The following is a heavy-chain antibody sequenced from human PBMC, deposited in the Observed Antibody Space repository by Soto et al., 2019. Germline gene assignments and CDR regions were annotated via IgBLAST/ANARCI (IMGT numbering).Heavy chain of an antibody. V-gene: IGHV1-69*01. CDR3: ARDLGQFTMVRGSAWFDP. CDR1: GGTFSSYA. J-gene: IGHJ5*02. CDR2: IIPIFGTA. D-gene: IGHD3-10*01. Sequence: QVQLVQSGAEVKKPGSSVKVSCKASGGTFSSYAISWVRQAPGQGLEWMGGIIPIFGTANYAQKFQGRVTITADESTSTAYMELSSLRSEDTAVYYCARDLGQFTMVRGSAWFDPWGQGTLVTVSS.